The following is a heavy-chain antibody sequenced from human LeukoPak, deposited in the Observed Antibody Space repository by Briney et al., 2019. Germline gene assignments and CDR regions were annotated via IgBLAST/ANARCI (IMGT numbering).Heavy chain of an antibody. V-gene: IGHV3-74*01. CDR3: AREVGDYYYDSSGYPDY. CDR2: INSDGSST. D-gene: IGHD3-22*01. Sequence: GGSLRLSCAASGFTFSSYWMHGVRQAPGKGLVWVSRINSDGSSTSYADSVNGRFTISRDNAKNTLYLQMNSLRAEDTAVYYCAREVGDYYYDSSGYPDYWGQGTLVTVSS. CDR1: GFTFSSYW. J-gene: IGHJ4*02.